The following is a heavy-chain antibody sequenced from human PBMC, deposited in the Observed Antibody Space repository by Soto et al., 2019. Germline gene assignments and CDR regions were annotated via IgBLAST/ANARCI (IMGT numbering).Heavy chain of an antibody. J-gene: IGHJ6*02. Sequence: SETLSLTCTVSDGSISSGGYYWSWIRQHPGKDLEWIGYIYYSGSTYYNPSLKSRVTISVDTSKNQFSLKLSSVTAADTAVYYCARDSWSKGYYYYGMDVWAKGPRSPSP. D-gene: IGHD3-3*01. V-gene: IGHV4-31*03. CDR2: IYYSGST. CDR1: DGSISSGGYY. CDR3: ARDSWSKGYYYYGMDV.